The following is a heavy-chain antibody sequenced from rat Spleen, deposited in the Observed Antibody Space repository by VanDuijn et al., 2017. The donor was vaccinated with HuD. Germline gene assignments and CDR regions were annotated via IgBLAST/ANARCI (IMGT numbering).Heavy chain of an antibody. CDR2: ITNTGGRT. CDR3: AVSGYGY. CDR1: GFTFSRYW. D-gene: IGHD4-3*01. Sequence: EVQLVESDGGLVQPGRSLKLSCAASGFTFSRYWMYWVRQAPGKGLEWVASITNTGGRTYYPDSVKGRFTISRDNAESTIYLQMNSLGSEDTATYYYAVSGYGYWGQGVMVTVSS. V-gene: IGHV5-58*01. J-gene: IGHJ2*01.